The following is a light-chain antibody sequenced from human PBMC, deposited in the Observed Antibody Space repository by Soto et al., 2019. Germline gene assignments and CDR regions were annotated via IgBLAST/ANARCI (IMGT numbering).Light chain of an antibody. J-gene: IGKJ5*01. Sequence: EIVLTQSPGTLSLSPGERATLSCRASQSVSSIYLAWYQQKPGHAPRLLIYGASSRATGITDRFSGSGSGTEFTLTISRLEPEDFAVYYCQQYGSSPRITFGQGTRLEIK. V-gene: IGKV3-20*01. CDR3: QQYGSSPRIT. CDR1: QSVSSIY. CDR2: GAS.